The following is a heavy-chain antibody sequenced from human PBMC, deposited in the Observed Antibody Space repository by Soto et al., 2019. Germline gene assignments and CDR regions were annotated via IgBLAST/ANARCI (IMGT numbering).Heavy chain of an antibody. D-gene: IGHD2-8*01. CDR3: ARDLVLMVYATLPAYGIDV. CDR2: ISYDGSNK. V-gene: IGHV3-30-3*01. CDR1: GFTFSSYA. Sequence: PGGSLRLSCAASGFTFSSYAMHWVRQAPGKGLEWVAVISYDGSNKYYADSVKGRFTISRDNSKNTLYLQMNSLRAEDTAVYYCARDLVLMVYATLPAYGIDVWGQGTTVTVSS. J-gene: IGHJ6*02.